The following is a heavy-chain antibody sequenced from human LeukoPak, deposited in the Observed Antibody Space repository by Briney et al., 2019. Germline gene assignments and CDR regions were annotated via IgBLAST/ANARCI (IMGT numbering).Heavy chain of an antibody. CDR2: IYYSGST. J-gene: IGHJ4*02. CDR1: GGSISSYH. CDR3: AREDTAMGYFDY. D-gene: IGHD5-18*01. Sequence: SETLSLTCTVSGGSISSYHWSWIRQPPGKGLEWIGYIYYSGSTNYNPSLKSRVTISVDTSKNQFSLKLSSVTAADTAVYYCAREDTAMGYFDYWGQGTLVTVSS. V-gene: IGHV4-59*01.